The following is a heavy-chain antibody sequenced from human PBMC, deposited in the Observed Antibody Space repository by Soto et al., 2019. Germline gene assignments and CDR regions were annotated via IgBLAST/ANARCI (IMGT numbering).Heavy chain of an antibody. D-gene: IGHD6-13*01. CDR2: ISANNGNT. CDR3: ARRIAAGLIDY. J-gene: IGHJ4*02. CDR1: GGTFSSYA. Sequence: ASVKVSCKASGGTFSSYAISWVRQAPGQGLEWMGGISANNGNTNYAQKLQGRVTIATDTSTSTAYMELRSLRSDDTAVYYCARRIAAGLIDYWGQGTLVTVSS. V-gene: IGHV1-18*01.